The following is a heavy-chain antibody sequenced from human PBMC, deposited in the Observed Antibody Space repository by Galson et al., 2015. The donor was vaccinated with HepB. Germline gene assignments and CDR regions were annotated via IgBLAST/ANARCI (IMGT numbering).Heavy chain of an antibody. CDR1: GFSLSDYY. D-gene: IGHD5-18*01. V-gene: IGHV3-11*05. CDR3: VRDRVDTAM. J-gene: IGHJ4*02. Sequence: SLRLSCAASGFSLSDYYMSWVRQAPGKGLEWISYISSSSRYTNYADSVKGRFTISRNNAKNSLYLQMNSLRVEDTAVYYCVRDRVDTAMWGQGTLVTVSS. CDR2: ISSSSRYT.